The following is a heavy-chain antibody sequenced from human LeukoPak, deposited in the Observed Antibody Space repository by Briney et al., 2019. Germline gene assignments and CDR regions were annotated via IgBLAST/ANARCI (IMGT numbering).Heavy chain of an antibody. Sequence: GGSLRLSCAASGFTFSSYGMHWVRQAPGKGLEWVALISYDGRNKYYADSVKGRFTISRDNSKNTLYLQMNSLRAEDTAVYYCAKEYDILTGYYAFDIWGQGTMVTVSS. CDR2: ISYDGRNK. D-gene: IGHD3-9*01. CDR1: GFTFSSYG. V-gene: IGHV3-30*18. J-gene: IGHJ3*02. CDR3: AKEYDILTGYYAFDI.